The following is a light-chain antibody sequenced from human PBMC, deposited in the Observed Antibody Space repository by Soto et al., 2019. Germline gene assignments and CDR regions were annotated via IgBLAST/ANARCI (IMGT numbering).Light chain of an antibody. V-gene: IGLV2-14*01. CDR2: DVS. Sequence: QSALTQPASVSGSPGQSITISCTGTSSDVGGYNYVSWYQQHPGKAPKLMIYDVSSQPSGVSNRFSGSKSGNTASLTISGLQAEDEADYYCSSYTSSTTEVFGTGTKVTVL. CDR1: SSDVGGYNY. CDR3: SSYTSSTTEV. J-gene: IGLJ1*01.